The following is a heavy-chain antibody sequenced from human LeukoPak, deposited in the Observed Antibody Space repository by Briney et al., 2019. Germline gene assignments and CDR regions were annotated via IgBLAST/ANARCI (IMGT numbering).Heavy chain of an antibody. Sequence: ASVKVSCKASGYTFTSYGISWVRQAPGQGLEWMGWISAYNGNTNYAQKLQGRVTMTTDTSTSTAYMGLRSLRSDDTAVYYCARDLAPTYYYDSSGYRTLFYWGQGTLVTVSS. J-gene: IGHJ4*02. CDR1: GYTFTSYG. CDR2: ISAYNGNT. CDR3: ARDLAPTYYYDSSGYRTLFY. V-gene: IGHV1-18*01. D-gene: IGHD3-22*01.